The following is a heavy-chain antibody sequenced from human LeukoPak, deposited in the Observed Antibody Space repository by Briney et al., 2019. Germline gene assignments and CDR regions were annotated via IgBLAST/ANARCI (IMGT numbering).Heavy chain of an antibody. CDR2: IHPGDSDT. D-gene: IGHD6-19*01. CDR3: ARLLEGVAGTWGY. CDR1: GYSFSTYW. V-gene: IGHV5-51*01. J-gene: IGHJ4*02. Sequence: HGESLKISCKGSGYSFSTYWIAWVRQMPGKGLEWMGIIHPGDSDTRYSPSFQGQVTISADKSITTAYLQWNSLRASDTAMYYCARLLEGVAGTWGYWGQGTLVTVSS.